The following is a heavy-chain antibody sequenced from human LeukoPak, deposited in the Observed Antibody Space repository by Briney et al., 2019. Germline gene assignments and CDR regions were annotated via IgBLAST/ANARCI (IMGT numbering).Heavy chain of an antibody. CDR1: GGTFSSYA. V-gene: IGHV1-69*04. CDR3: ARHYDILTGYLYY. Sequence: SVKVSCKASGGTFSSYAISWVRQAPGQGLEWMGRIIPILGIANYAQKFQGRVTITADKSTSTAYMELSSLRSEDTAVYYCARHYDILTGYLYYWGQGTLVTVSS. J-gene: IGHJ4*02. CDR2: IIPILGIA. D-gene: IGHD3-9*01.